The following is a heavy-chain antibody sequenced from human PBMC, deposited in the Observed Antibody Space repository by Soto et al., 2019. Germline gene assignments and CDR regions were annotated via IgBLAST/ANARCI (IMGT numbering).Heavy chain of an antibody. Sequence: GSLRLSCAASGFTFSSYSMNWVRQAPGKGLEWVSSISSSSSYIYYADSVKGRFTISRDNAKNSLYLQMNSLRAEDTAVYYCARDRGSSSRPGFDPWGQGTLVTVSS. CDR1: GFTFSSYS. V-gene: IGHV3-21*01. J-gene: IGHJ5*02. CDR3: ARDRGSSSRPGFDP. D-gene: IGHD6-13*01. CDR2: ISSSSSYI.